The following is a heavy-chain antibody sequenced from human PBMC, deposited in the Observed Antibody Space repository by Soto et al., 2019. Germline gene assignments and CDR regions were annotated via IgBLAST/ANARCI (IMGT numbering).Heavy chain of an antibody. V-gene: IGHV1-69*01. CDR2: IIPIFGTA. CDR1: GGTFSSYA. D-gene: IGHD3-3*01. Sequence: QVQLVQSGAEVKKPGSSVKVSCKASGGTFSSYAISWVRQAPGQGLEWMGGIIPIFGTANYAQKFQGRVTITAYESTSPAYRELSSLRSEDTAVYYCARDGRFLEWLSDAYYFDYWGQGTLVTVSS. J-gene: IGHJ4*02. CDR3: ARDGRFLEWLSDAYYFDY.